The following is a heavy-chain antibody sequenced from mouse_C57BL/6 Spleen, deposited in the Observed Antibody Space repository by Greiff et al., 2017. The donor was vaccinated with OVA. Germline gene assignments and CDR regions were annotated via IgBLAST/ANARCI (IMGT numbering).Heavy chain of an antibody. J-gene: IGHJ2*01. CDR1: GFTFTDYY. Sequence: DVMLVESGGGLVQPGGSLSLSCAASGFTFTDYYMSWVRQPPGQDLEWLGFIRNKANGYTTEYSASVKGRFTISRDNSPSILYLHMNALRAEDSATYYCARSRGRDYFDYWGQGTTLTVSS. CDR3: ARSRGRDYFDY. D-gene: IGHD3-3*01. CDR2: IRNKANGYTT. V-gene: IGHV7-3*01.